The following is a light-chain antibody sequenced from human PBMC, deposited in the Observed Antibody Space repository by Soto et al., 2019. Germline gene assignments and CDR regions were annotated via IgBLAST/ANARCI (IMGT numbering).Light chain of an antibody. Sequence: EIVLTQSPATLSLSPGERATLSCRASQSVSSYLAWYQQKPGQAPRLLIYDASNRATGIPARFSGSESGTDFTLTISSLEPEEFAVYYCQQRSNWPLTWTFGQGTEVDI. CDR1: QSVSSY. J-gene: IGKJ1*01. CDR3: QQRSNWPLTWT. V-gene: IGKV3-11*01. CDR2: DAS.